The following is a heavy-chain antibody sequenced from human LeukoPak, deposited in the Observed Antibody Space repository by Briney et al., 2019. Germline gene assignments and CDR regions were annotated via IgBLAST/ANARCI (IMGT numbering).Heavy chain of an antibody. CDR3: ARDSPPYYYDSSGYYYGATDAFDI. CDR1: GFTFSSYS. V-gene: IGHV3-21*01. Sequence: GGSLRLSCAASGFTFSSYSMNWVRQAPGKGLEWVSSISSSSSYIYYADSVKGRFTISRDNAKNSLYLQMNSLRAEDTAVYYCARDSPPYYYDSSGYYYGATDAFDIWGQGTMVTVSS. D-gene: IGHD3-22*01. CDR2: ISSSSSYI. J-gene: IGHJ3*02.